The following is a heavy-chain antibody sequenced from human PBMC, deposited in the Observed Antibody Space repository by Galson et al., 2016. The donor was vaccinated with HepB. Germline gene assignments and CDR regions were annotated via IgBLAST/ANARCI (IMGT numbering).Heavy chain of an antibody. Sequence: SVKVSCKASGYSFTSSGISWVRQAPGQGLEWMGWISTYNANTNYAQTLQGRVTMTTDTSTSTAYMELRRLTSDDTAVYYCARAYFDFWSGINYYYYMDVWGKGTTVTVSS. J-gene: IGHJ6*03. V-gene: IGHV1-18*04. D-gene: IGHD3-3*01. CDR3: ARAYFDFWSGINYYYYMDV. CDR2: ISTYNANT. CDR1: GYSFTSSG.